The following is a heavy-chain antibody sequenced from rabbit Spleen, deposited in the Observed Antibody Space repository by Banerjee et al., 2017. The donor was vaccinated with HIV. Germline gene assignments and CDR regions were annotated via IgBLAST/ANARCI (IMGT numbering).Heavy chain of an antibody. CDR2: INIVTGKS. Sequence: QEQLEESGGGLVKPEGSLTLTCTVSGFSFSNGYDMCWVRQAPGKGLEWIACINIVTGKSVYASWAKGRFTMSRTSSTTVTLQMTSLTAADTATYFCARGGGLWGQGTLVTVS. CDR1: GFSFSNGYD. J-gene: IGHJ6*01. CDR3: ARGGGL. V-gene: IGHV1S45*01.